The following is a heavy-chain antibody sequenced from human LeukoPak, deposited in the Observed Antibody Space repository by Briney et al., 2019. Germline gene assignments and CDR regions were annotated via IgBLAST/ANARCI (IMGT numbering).Heavy chain of an antibody. CDR1: GYTFTSYG. CDR2: INPSGGST. V-gene: IGHV1-46*01. Sequence: GASVKVSCKASGYTFTSYGISWVRQAPGQGLEWMGIINPSGGSTSYAQKFQGRVTMTRDTSTSTVYMELSSLRSEDTAVYYCARGWGPMVRGSPPGYWGQGTLVTVSS. CDR3: ARGWGPMVRGSPPGY. J-gene: IGHJ4*02. D-gene: IGHD3-10*01.